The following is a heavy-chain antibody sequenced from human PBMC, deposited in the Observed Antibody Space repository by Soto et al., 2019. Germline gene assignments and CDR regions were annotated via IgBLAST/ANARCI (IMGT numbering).Heavy chain of an antibody. J-gene: IGHJ4*02. CDR3: ARIRSLAAAGRDY. V-gene: IGHV4-4*02. CDR2: IYHSGST. Sequence: LSLTCAVSGGSISSSNWWSWVRQPPGKGLEWIGEIYHSGSTNYNPSLKSRVTISVDKSKNQFSLKLSSVTAADTAVYYCARIRSLAAAGRDYWGQGTLVTVSS. D-gene: IGHD6-13*01. CDR1: GGSISSSNW.